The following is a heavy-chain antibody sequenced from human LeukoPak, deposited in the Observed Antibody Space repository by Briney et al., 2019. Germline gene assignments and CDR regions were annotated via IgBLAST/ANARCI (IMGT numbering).Heavy chain of an antibody. J-gene: IGHJ4*02. CDR1: GFSFSNYW. CDR2: KKPDGSEK. CDR3: ARYGRSTSWAPLDY. D-gene: IGHD2-2*01. Sequence: GGSLRLSCAASGFSFSNYWMSWVRQAPGKGLEGVANKKPDGSEKYYVDSVKGRFTISRDNAKNSLYLQMNSLRAEDTAVYYCARYGRSTSWAPLDYWGQGTLVTVSS. V-gene: IGHV3-7*01.